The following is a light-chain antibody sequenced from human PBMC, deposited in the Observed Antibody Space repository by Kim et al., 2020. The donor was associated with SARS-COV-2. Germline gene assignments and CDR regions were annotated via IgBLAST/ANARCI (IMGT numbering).Light chain of an antibody. CDR3: LQDYNYPLT. J-gene: IGKJ4*01. CDR2: AAS. Sequence: GDSVTITCRASQDIRNELGWYQQKPGKAPKLLIYAASFLQSGVPSRFSGSGSGTDFTLTISSLQPEDFATHYCLQDYNYPLTFGVGTKV. CDR1: QDIRNE. V-gene: IGKV1-6*01.